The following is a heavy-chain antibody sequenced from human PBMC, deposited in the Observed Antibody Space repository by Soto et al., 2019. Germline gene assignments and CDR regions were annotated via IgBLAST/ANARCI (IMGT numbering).Heavy chain of an antibody. CDR2: IYWDDDK. V-gene: IGHV2-5*02. CDR1: GFSLTTSGVN. Sequence: QITLKESGPTVVKPTQTLTLTCTFSGFSLTTSGVNVGWIRQPPGKTLEWLALIYWDDDKRFSPSLQSRLTITKDTSKNQVVLTMTNMDPADTATYYCVYRAYWGQGTLVTVSS. CDR3: VYRAY. J-gene: IGHJ4*02.